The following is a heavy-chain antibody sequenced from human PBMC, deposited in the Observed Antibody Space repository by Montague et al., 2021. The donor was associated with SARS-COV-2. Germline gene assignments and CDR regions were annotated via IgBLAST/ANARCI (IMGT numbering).Heavy chain of an antibody. CDR3: ARTGLGAYEMLTGYTVNAFDM. CDR1: GGSITSYY. J-gene: IGHJ3*02. V-gene: IGHV4-59*01. CDR2: IYYSGST. D-gene: IGHD3-9*01. Sequence: SETLSLTCTVSGGSITSYYWSWIRQPPGKGLEWVGRIYYSGSTNYNPSLKSRVTISVDTSKNQFSLKLSSVTAAATAVYDCARTGLGAYEMLTGYTVNAFDMWGQGTMVTVSS.